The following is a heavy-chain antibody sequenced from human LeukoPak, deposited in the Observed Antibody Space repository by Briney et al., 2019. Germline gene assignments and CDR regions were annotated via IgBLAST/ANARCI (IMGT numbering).Heavy chain of an antibody. J-gene: IGHJ3*02. D-gene: IGHD2-15*01. CDR3: ARDRDGGHDAFDI. V-gene: IGHV4-34*01. CDR1: GGSFSGYY. CDR2: INHSGST. Sequence: PSETLSLTCAVSGGSFSGYYWSWIRQPPGKGLEWIGEINHSGSTNYHPSLKSRVTISVDTSKNQFSLKLSSVTAADTAVYYCARDRDGGHDAFDIWGQGTMVAVSS.